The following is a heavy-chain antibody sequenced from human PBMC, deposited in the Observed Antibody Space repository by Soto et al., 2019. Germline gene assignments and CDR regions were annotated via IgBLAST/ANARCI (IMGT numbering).Heavy chain of an antibody. V-gene: IGHV4-30-4*01. D-gene: IGHD1-26*01. J-gene: IGHJ4*02. Sequence: SETLSLTCTVSGGSISSGDYYWSWIRQPPGKGLEWIGYIYYSGSTYYNPSLKSRVTISVDTSKNQFSLKLSSVTAADTAVYYCARDRDRSVGATNFDYWGQGTLVTVSS. CDR1: GGSISSGDYY. CDR3: ARDRDRSVGATNFDY. CDR2: IYYSGST.